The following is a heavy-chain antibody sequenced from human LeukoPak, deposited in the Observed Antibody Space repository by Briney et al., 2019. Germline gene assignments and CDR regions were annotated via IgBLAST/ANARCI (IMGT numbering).Heavy chain of an antibody. CDR2: IKQDGSEK. D-gene: IGHD2-15*01. CDR3: AKVSFSGKKDFQH. Sequence: GGSLRLSCAASGFTFSNYWMSWVRQAPGKGLEWVANIKQDGSEKYYVDSVKGRFTISRDNSKNTLYLQMNSLRAEDTAVYYCAKVSFSGKKDFQHWGQGTLVTVSS. V-gene: IGHV3-7*03. CDR1: GFTFSNYW. J-gene: IGHJ1*01.